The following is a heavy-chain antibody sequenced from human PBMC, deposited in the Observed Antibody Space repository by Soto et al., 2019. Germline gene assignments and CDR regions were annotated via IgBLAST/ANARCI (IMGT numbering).Heavy chain of an antibody. CDR3: ARGRRLRRCWFDP. CDR1: GGSFSGYY. D-gene: IGHD4-17*01. CDR2: INHSGST. V-gene: IGHV4-34*01. J-gene: IGHJ5*02. Sequence: SETLSLTCAVYGGSFSGYYWSWIRQPPGRGLEWIGEINHSGSTNYNPSLKSRVTISVDTSKNQFSLKLSSVTAADTAVYYCARGRRLRRCWFDPWGQGTLVTVSS.